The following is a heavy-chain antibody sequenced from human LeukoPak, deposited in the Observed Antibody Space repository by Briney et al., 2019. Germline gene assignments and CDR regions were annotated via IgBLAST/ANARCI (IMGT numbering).Heavy chain of an antibody. CDR1: GFTFSSYS. D-gene: IGHD4-17*01. CDR2: ISSSSSYI. Sequence: GGSLRLSCAASGFTFSSYSMNWVRRAPGKGLEWVSFISSSSSYIYYADSVKGRFTISRDNAKNSLYLQMNSLRAEDTAVYYCARTTVTTFGDWFDPWGQGTLVTVSS. CDR3: ARTTVTTFGDWFDP. J-gene: IGHJ5*02. V-gene: IGHV3-21*01.